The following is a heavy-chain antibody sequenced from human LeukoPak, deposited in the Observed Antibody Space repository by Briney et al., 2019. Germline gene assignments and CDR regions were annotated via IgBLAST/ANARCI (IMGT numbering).Heavy chain of an antibody. CDR1: GFTFSSYA. D-gene: IGHD3-10*01. CDR3: AKDRYYYGSGSYYIPDY. CDR2: INTNGGYA. V-gene: IGHV3-64*01. J-gene: IGHJ4*02. Sequence: PGGSLRLSCAASGFTFSSYAMHWVRQAPGKGLEYVSAINTNGGYAYYANSVKGRFTISRDNSNNTLYLEMGSLRAEDTALYYCAKDRYYYGSGSYYIPDYWGQGTLVTVSS.